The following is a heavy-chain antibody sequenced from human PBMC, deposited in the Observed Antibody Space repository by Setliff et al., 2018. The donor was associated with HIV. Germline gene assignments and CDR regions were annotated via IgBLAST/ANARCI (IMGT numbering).Heavy chain of an antibody. V-gene: IGHV4-4*07. Sequence: SETLSLTCTVSGGNVNSYFWTWVRQPPGEGLEWIGRIYTSGSTNYNPSLKSRVTMSVDTSKNQFSLKLESMTAADTAIYYCARESLAVGTRWFDPWGQGTPVTVSS. CDR2: IYTSGST. CDR1: GGNVNSYF. D-gene: IGHD6-13*01. CDR3: ARESLAVGTRWFDP. J-gene: IGHJ5*02.